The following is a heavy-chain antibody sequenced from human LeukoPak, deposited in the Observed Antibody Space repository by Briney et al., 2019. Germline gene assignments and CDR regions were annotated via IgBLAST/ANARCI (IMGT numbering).Heavy chain of an antibody. Sequence: GGSLRLSCAASGFTFSSFWMSWVRRAPGKGLEWVANIKQDGSDKYYVDSVKGRFTISRDNAKNSLYLQMNSLRAEDTAVYYCARRRDGYNRTPNRHYYYYGMDVWGQGTTVTVSS. CDR3: ARRRDGYNRTPNRHYYYYGMDV. D-gene: IGHD5-24*01. V-gene: IGHV3-7*03. CDR1: GFTFSSFW. J-gene: IGHJ6*02. CDR2: IKQDGSDK.